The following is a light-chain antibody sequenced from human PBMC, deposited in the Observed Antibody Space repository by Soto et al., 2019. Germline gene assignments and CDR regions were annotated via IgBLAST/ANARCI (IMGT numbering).Light chain of an antibody. CDR1: NPNIGNFY. CDR3: ATWDSSLSAVV. CDR2: DND. V-gene: IGLV1-51*01. J-gene: IGLJ2*01. Sequence: QSVLTQPPSVSAAPGQMVTISCSGSNPNIGNFYVSWYQQVPRTAPKLLIRDNDQRPSEIPGRFSGSKSGTSATLGITGVQTGDEADYYCATWDSSLSAVVFGGGTQLTVL.